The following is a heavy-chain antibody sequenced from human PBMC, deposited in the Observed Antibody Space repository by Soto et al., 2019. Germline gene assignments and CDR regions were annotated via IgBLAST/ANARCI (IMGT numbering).Heavy chain of an antibody. Sequence: WSRRLSCAASGFPFSGYAMSWVRKAPGKGLEWVASISSSTSYVYYADSVRGRFSTSRDNAKNILYLEMYALRTEDTAVYYCARDPSEGRVGNWFESWGQGTLVTVPQ. J-gene: IGHJ5*01. CDR1: GFPFSGYA. CDR3: ARDPSEGRVGNWFES. CDR2: ISSSTSYV. V-gene: IGHV3-21*01. D-gene: IGHD2-2*01.